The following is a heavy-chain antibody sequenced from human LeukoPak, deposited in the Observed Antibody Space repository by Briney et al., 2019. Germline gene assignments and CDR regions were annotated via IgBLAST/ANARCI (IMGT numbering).Heavy chain of an antibody. CDR3: ARDSTYYLRYGYFDS. Sequence: GGSLRLSCAAFSGYWMTWVRQAPGKGLEWVANIKQDGSEKYYVDSVKGRFTISRDNAKNSLFLQMNSLRAEDTAVYYCARDSTYYLRYGYFDSWGQGILVTVSS. V-gene: IGHV3-7*01. CDR1: SGYW. D-gene: IGHD3-22*01. CDR2: IKQDGSEK. J-gene: IGHJ4*02.